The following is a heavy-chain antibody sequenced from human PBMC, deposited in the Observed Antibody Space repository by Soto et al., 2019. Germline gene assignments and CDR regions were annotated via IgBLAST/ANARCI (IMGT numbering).Heavy chain of an antibody. CDR2: IKQDGSEK. V-gene: IGHV3-7*01. D-gene: IGHD2-2*01. J-gene: IGHJ4*02. CDR3: ATAKRTISFY. Sequence: EVQLVESGGGLVQPGGSLRLSCAVSGFTFSRSWMSWVRQAPGKGLEWVATIKQDGSEKYYVDSVKGRFTVSRDNAKNSLYLEMNSLRVDDTALYYCATAKRTISFYWGQGSLVTVSS. CDR1: GFTFSRSW.